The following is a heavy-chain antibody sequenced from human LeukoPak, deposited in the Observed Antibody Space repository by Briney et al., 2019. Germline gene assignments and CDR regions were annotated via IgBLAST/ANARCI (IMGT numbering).Heavy chain of an antibody. CDR2: INHRGST. D-gene: IGHD2-15*01. V-gene: IGHV4-34*01. CDR3: ATSYIV. CDR1: GGSFSVYY. Sequence: SETLSLTCTVSGGSFSVYYWSWIRQPPGKGLEWIGEINHRGSTSYNPSLESRVTISVDTSKHQFSLKLNSVTAADTAAYYCATSYIVWGHGTLVTVSS. J-gene: IGHJ4*01.